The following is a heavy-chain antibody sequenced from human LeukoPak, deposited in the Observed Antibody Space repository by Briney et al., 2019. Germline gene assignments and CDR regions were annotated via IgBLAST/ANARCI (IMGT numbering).Heavy chain of an antibody. CDR3: ARQDYGDYAPGY. J-gene: IGHJ4*02. CDR1: GGSVSGSF. D-gene: IGHD4-17*01. Sequence: SETLSLTCTVSGGSVSGSFWNWIRRPPRKGLEWIGYFDYSGSSNYNPSLQSRVSIPVDTSKNQVALKLSSVTAADTAVYYCARQDYGDYAPGYWGQGTLVTVSS. V-gene: IGHV4-59*02. CDR2: FDYSGSS.